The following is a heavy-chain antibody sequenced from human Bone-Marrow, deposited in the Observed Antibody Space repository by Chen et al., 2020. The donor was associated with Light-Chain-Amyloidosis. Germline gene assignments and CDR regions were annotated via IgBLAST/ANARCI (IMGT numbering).Heavy chain of an antibody. CDR2: INRDSSNI. Sequence: DVQLVESGGDLVRPGGSLRLSCVVSGFTFRNYGMNWVRQAPGRGLEWVSHINRDSSNIGYLDSVKGRFTISRDDARNSLHLQMNSLRAEDTGIYFCARDRDGTEDFDFWGQGTQVTVSS. J-gene: IGHJ4*02. CDR1: GFTFRNYG. V-gene: IGHV3-48*01. D-gene: IGHD3-10*01. CDR3: ARDRDGTEDFDF.